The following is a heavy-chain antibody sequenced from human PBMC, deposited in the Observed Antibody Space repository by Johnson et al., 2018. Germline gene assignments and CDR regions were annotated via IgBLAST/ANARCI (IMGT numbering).Heavy chain of an antibody. V-gene: IGHV5-51*01. J-gene: IGHJ6*03. CDR3: ARCYCLSSNCRDPGGDYHYYMDV. CDR2: IYPGDSDT. D-gene: IGHD2-2*01. Sequence: EVQLVESGAEVKKPGESLKISCKGSGYSFTNYWIGWVRQMPGKGLEWMGIIYPGDSDTRYSPSSQGQVTMSADKSLSTAYLQWRSLKASDTAMYYCARCYCLSSNCRDPGGDYHYYMDVGGKGTTVTVSS. CDR1: GYSFTNYW.